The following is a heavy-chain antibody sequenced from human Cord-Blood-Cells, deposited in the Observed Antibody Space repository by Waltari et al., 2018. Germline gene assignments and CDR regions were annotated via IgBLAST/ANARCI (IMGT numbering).Heavy chain of an antibody. Sequence: QVQLVQSGAEVKKPGASVKVSCKASGYTFTGYYMHWVRQAPGQGLEWMGWINPNSGGTNYAQKFQGWVTMTRDTSISTAYMELSRLRSDDTAVYYCARDHGAGDGYWYFDLWGRGTLVTVSS. CDR2: INPNSGGT. CDR3: ARDHGAGDGYWYFDL. V-gene: IGHV1-2*04. D-gene: IGHD7-27*01. CDR1: GYTFTGYY. J-gene: IGHJ2*01.